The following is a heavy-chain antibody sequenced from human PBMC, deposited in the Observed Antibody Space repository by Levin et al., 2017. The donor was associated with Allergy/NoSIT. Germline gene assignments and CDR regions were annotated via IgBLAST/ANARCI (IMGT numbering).Heavy chain of an antibody. CDR2: IKSDGSRP. D-gene: IGHD5-24*01. V-gene: IGHV3-74*01. J-gene: IGHJ4*02. Sequence: SCAASGFTFSTSWMHWVRQAPGKGLVWVSRIKSDGSRPTYGDSVKGRFTISRDNAKDTLYLQMNNLRAEDTAVYYCTTDPDRDGYSHFDYWGRGTLVTVSS. CDR1: GFTFSTSW. CDR3: TTDPDRDGYSHFDY.